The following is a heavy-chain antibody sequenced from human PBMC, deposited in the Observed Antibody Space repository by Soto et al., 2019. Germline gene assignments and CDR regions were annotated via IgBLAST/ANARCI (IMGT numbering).Heavy chain of an antibody. CDR1: GFTFNTYA. Sequence: GGSLRLSCAASGFTFNTYAMSWVRQAPGQGLEWVSAISGSGFSTYYADSVKGRFSISSDSSKNTLFLQMNSLRADDTAVYFCATFAFGRPFDTWGQGTMVTVSS. J-gene: IGHJ3*02. CDR3: ATFAFGRPFDT. V-gene: IGHV3-23*01. D-gene: IGHD3-3*01. CDR2: ISGSGFST.